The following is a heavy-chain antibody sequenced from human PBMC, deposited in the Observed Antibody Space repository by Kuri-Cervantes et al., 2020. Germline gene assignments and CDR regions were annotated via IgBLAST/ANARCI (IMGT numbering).Heavy chain of an antibody. D-gene: IGHD6-19*01. CDR3: ARDSLKYSSGWYYFDY. Sequence: ASVKVSCKASGYTFTSSAMHWVRQAPGQRLEWMGWINAGNGNTKYSQKFQGRVTITRDTSASTAYMELSSLRSEDTAVYYCARDSLKYSSGWYYFDYWGQGTLVTVSS. CDR1: GYTFTSSA. V-gene: IGHV1-3*01. CDR2: INAGNGNT. J-gene: IGHJ4*02.